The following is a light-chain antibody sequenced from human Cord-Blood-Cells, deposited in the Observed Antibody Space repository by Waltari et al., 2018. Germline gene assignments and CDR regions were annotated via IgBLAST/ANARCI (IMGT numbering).Light chain of an antibody. CDR1: SSDVGGYNY. Sequence: QSALTRPASVSGSPGQSITISCTGTSSDVGGYNYVSWYQQHPGKAPKLLIYHVSKPPSGVSNRFSGSKSGNTASLTISGLQAEDEADYYCSSYTSSSTWVFGGGTKLTVL. CDR3: SSYTSSSTWV. J-gene: IGLJ3*02. CDR2: HVS. V-gene: IGLV2-14*01.